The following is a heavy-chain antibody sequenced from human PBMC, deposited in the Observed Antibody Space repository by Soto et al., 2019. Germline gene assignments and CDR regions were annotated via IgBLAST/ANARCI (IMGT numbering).Heavy chain of an antibody. CDR1: GGSLSGHY. CDR2: INHSRRV. CDR3: STRAYDTNGYYRFDP. V-gene: IGHV4-34*01. D-gene: IGHD3-22*01. J-gene: IGHJ5*01. Sequence: SWTLSVTCAGYGGSLSGHYWTWIRQSPGKGLEWIGDINHSRRVNYSPSLKSRVTISLDTSKNQFSLTLSAVTAADTAMYYCSTRAYDTNGYYRFDPWGQGTLVTVSS.